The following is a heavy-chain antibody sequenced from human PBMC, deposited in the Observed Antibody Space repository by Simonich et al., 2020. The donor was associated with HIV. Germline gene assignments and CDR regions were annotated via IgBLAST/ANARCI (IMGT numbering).Heavy chain of an antibody. CDR2: INHSGIT. V-gene: IGHV4-34*01. CDR1: GGSFSGYY. Sequence: QVQLQQWGAGLLTPSETLSLTCAVYGGSFSGYYWSWIRQPPGKGLEWIGEINHSGITNYKSSLNSRATISVDKSKNQVSLKLSSVTAADTAIYYCARRDRELILYFDYWGQGNLVTVSS. J-gene: IGHJ4*02. D-gene: IGHD3-3*01. CDR3: ARRDRELILYFDY.